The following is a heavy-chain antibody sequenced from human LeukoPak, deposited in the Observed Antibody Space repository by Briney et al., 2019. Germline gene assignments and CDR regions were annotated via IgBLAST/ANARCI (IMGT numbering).Heavy chain of an antibody. CDR3: AREGRISVSLDY. D-gene: IGHD3-10*01. J-gene: IGHJ4*02. V-gene: IGHV3-7*01. CDR2: IKAGGSEK. Sequence: GGSPRLSCAASGFTFCSYWMTWARRAPGKGLEWVANIKAGGSEKYYVDSVKGRFTIARDNSKNSLFLRMNSLRAEDTDVYYCAREGRISVSLDYWGQGTLVTVSS. CDR1: GFTFCSYW.